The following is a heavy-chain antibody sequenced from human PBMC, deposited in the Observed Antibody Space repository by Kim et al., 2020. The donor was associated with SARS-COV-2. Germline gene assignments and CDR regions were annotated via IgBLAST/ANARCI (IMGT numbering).Heavy chain of an antibody. D-gene: IGHD3-22*01. CDR3: ARVVNPYYYDNSGWYYDAFDV. Sequence: GGSLRLSCAASGFTVSGNFFTWVRQAPGKGLEWVSIVYSGGTTFYTDSVRGRFTISRDDSKNTVYLQMNTLRAEDTAVYYCARVVNPYYYDNSGWYYDAFDVWGQGTMVTVCS. CDR1: GFTVSGNF. J-gene: IGHJ3*01. CDR2: VYSGGTT. V-gene: IGHV3-66*02.